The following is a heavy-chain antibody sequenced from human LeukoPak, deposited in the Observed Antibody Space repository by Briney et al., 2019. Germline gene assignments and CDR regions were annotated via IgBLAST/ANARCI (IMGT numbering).Heavy chain of an antibody. Sequence: SVKVSCKASGGTFSSYAISWVRQAPGQGLEWMGRIIPIFGIANYAQKFQGRVTITADKSTSTAYMELSSLRSEDTAVYYCARDRLYGDYDWFDPWGQGTLVTVSS. CDR3: ARDRLYGDYDWFDP. J-gene: IGHJ5*02. D-gene: IGHD4-17*01. CDR2: IIPIFGIA. V-gene: IGHV1-69*04. CDR1: GGTFSSYA.